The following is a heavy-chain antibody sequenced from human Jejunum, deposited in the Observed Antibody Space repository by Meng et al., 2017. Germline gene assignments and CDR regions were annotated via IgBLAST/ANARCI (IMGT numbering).Heavy chain of an antibody. CDR1: GDSISSGGHY. CDR2: IYYTGSA. Sequence: QVQLQASGPGLVTPSQTLSLNCTVSGDSISSGGHYWSWIRQHPGKGLEWIGYIYYTGSAYYNPSLESRVTLSVDTSNNQFSLRLNSVTAADTAVYYCAREGQLMLGLVDYWGQGTLVTVSS. V-gene: IGHV4-31*03. D-gene: IGHD2-2*01. CDR3: AREGQLMLGLVDY. J-gene: IGHJ4*02.